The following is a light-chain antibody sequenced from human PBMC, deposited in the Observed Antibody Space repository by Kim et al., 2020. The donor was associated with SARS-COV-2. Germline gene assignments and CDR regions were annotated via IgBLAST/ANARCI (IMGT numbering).Light chain of an antibody. CDR2: QDT. CDR1: KLGDKY. V-gene: IGLV3-1*01. Sequence: SYELTQPPSVSVSPGQTASITCSGDKLGDKYACWYQQKPGQSPVLVIYQDTKRPSGIPERFSGSNSGNTATLTISGTQAMDEAYYYCQAWDSSTVFGTGTKVTVL. J-gene: IGLJ1*01. CDR3: QAWDSSTV.